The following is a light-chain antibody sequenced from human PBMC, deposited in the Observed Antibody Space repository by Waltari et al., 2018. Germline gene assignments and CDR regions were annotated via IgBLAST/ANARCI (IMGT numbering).Light chain of an antibody. V-gene: IGLV1-47*01. CDR1: SSNSGSAS. J-gene: IGLJ3*02. CDR3: ATWDDSLSAWV. CDR2: RNN. Sequence: QSVLTPPPSASRPPLPRVTVSCSGISSNSGSASLSWYQQLPGTAPRLLIYRNNQRPAGVPDRFSGSKSGTSASLAISGLRSEDEADYYCATWDDSLSAWVFGGGTKLTVL.